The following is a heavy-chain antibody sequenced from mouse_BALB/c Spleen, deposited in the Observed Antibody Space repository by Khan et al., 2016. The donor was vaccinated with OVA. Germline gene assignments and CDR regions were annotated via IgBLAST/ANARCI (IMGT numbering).Heavy chain of an antibody. CDR1: GYSFTGYN. D-gene: IGHD2-4*01. J-gene: IGHJ2*01. CDR2: IDPYYGNA. Sequence: VQLKQSGPELEKPGASVKISCKASGYSFTGYNMNWVKQSNGKSLEWIGNIDPYYGNAIYNQKFRGKATLTVDKSSSTAYLQLNSLTSEDSAVFYCARLGDDYALGYWGQGTTLTVSS. CDR3: ARLGDDYALGY. V-gene: IGHV1-39*01.